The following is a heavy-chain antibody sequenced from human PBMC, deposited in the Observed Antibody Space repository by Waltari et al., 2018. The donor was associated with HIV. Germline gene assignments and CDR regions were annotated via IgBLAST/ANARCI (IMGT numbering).Heavy chain of an antibody. CDR2: IYRSRSKV. J-gene: IGHJ5*02. CDR1: CHIFNNYC. D-gene: IGHD6-19*01. V-gene: IGHV5-51*01. Sequence: EVQLVQSGAEVKKPGESLKISCRGSCHIFNNYCIAWVRQTPGTGLDVMGTIYRSRSKVQLNRAFQGRVSISIDKSVTTASLQLSSLKASDTGMYYCARLMGLGGSSAWGNNWFDPWGQGTLVTVSS. CDR3: ARLMGLGGSSAWGNNWFDP.